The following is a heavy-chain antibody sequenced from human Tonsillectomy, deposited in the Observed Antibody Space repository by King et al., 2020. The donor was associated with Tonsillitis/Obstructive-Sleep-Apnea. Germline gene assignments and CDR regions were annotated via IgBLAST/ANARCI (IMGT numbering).Heavy chain of an antibody. V-gene: IGHV7-4-1*02. Sequence: QLVQSGSELKKPGASVKVSCKASGYTFTSYAMNWVRQAPGQGLEWMGWINTNTGNPTYAQGFTGRFVFSLDTSVSTAYLQISSLKAEDTAVYYCARSAEGPNHPWHLVVPAAMDRAFDYWGQGTLVTVSS. CDR1: GYTFTSYA. D-gene: IGHD2-2*01. CDR2: INTNTGNP. J-gene: IGHJ4*02. CDR3: ARSAEGPNHPWHLVVPAAMDRAFDY.